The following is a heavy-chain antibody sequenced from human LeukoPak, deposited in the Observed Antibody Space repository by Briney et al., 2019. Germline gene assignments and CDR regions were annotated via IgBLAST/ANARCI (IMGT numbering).Heavy chain of an antibody. V-gene: IGHV4-39*07. Sequence: SETLSLTCTVSGGSISSSSYYWGWIRQPPGKGLEWIGSIYYSGSTYYNPSLKSRVTISVDTSKNQFSLKLSSVTAADTAVYYCARGGGGYDLDLNAFDIWGQGTMVTVSS. J-gene: IGHJ3*02. CDR3: ARGGGGYDLDLNAFDI. CDR1: GGSISSSSYY. CDR2: IYYSGST. D-gene: IGHD5-12*01.